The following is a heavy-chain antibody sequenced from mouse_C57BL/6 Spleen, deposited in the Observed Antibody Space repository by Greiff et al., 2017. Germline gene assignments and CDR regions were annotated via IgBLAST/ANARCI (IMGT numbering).Heavy chain of an antibody. CDR1: GFSFNTYA. Sequence: EVKLVESGGGLVQPKGSLKLSCAASGFSFNTYAMNWVRQAPGKGLEWVARIRSKSNNYATYYADSVKDRFTISRDDSESRLYLQMNNLKTEDTAMYYCVRPYYGSSYGFAYWGQGTLVTVSA. J-gene: IGHJ3*01. V-gene: IGHV10-1*01. D-gene: IGHD1-1*01. CDR3: VRPYYGSSYGFAY. CDR2: IRSKSNNYAT.